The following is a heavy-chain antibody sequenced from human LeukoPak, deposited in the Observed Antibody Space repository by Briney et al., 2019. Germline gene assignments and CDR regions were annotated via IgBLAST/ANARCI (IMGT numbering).Heavy chain of an antibody. CDR1: GGSISSYC. CDR2: IYYSGST. D-gene: IGHD1-7*01. J-gene: IGHJ4*02. Sequence: SETLSHTCTVSGGSISSYCWSWIRQPPGKGLEWIGYIYYSGSTNYNPSLKSRVTISVDTSKNQFSLKLSSVTAADTAVYYCARARDWNYVPFDYWGQGTLVTVSS. CDR3: ARARDWNYVPFDY. V-gene: IGHV4-59*01.